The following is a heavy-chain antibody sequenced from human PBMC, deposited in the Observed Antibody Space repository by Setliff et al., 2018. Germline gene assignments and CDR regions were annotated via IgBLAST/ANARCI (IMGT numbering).Heavy chain of an antibody. D-gene: IGHD1-1*01. CDR2: IYTNGGT. Sequence: PSETLSLTCAVSGYSIYTDYYWNWIRQPAGKGLEWIGNIYTNGGTDYSPSLRSRVTISLGTSKNQFSLQLTSVTAADTAIYYCARSDDNFQYPDYWGQGTLVTVSS. V-gene: IGHV4-38-2*01. J-gene: IGHJ4*01. CDR3: ARSDDNFQYPDY. CDR1: GYSIYTDYY.